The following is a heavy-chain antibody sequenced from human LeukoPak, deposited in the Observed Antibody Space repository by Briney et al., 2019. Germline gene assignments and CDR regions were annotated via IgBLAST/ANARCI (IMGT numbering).Heavy chain of an antibody. CDR1: GGSISSGSYY. CDR3: ARVGAGGFGELYWYFDL. CDR2: IYTSGST. V-gene: IGHV4-61*02. D-gene: IGHD3-10*01. J-gene: IGHJ2*01. Sequence: SQTLSLTCTVSGGSISSGSYYWSWIRQPAGKGLEWIGRIYTSGSTNYNPSLKSRVTISVDTSKNQFSLKLSSVTAADTAVYYCARVGAGGFGELYWYFDLWGRGTLVTVSS.